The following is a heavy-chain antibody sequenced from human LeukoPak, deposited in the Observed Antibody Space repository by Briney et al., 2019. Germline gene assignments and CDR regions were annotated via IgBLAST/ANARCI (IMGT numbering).Heavy chain of an antibody. CDR2: ISLDSGNR. D-gene: IGHD1-7*01. CDR1: GFALDDYA. V-gene: IGHV3-9*01. CDR3: IKDLRLDLHLDTFEI. J-gene: IGHJ3*02. Sequence: GKSLRLSCAASGFALDDYAMHWVRQAPGKGLEWVSSISLDSGNRVYAHSVKGRFTISRDNAKNSLYLQMNSLTPEDTALYYCIKDLRLDLHLDTFEIWGQGTMVTV.